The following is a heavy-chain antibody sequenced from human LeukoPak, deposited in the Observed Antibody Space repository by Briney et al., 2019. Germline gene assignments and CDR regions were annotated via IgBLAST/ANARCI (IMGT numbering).Heavy chain of an antibody. CDR1: GYSISSGYY. CDR2: LYHSGST. J-gene: IGHJ4*02. V-gene: IGHV4-38-2*01. Sequence: PSETLSLTCAVSGYSISSGYYWGWIGQPPGKGLDWIGNLYHSGSTYYNPSLKSPVTISVDTSKIQFPLELSSVTAAGTGVYYCARLYTGSWYFGYWGQRTLVTVSS. D-gene: IGHD6-13*01. CDR3: ARLYTGSWYFGY.